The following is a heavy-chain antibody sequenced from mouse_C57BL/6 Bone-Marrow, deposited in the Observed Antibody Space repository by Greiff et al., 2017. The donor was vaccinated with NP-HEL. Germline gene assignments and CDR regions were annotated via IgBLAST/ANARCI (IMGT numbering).Heavy chain of an antibody. Sequence: QVQLKQSGPELVKPGASVKISCKASGYAFSSSWMNWVKQRPGKGLEWIGRIYPGDGDTNYNGKFKGKATLTADKSSSTAYMQLSSLTSEDSAVYFCAIFYYGNYGRFDYWGQGTTLTVSS. D-gene: IGHD2-1*01. CDR1: GYAFSSSW. CDR3: AIFYYGNYGRFDY. J-gene: IGHJ2*01. V-gene: IGHV1-82*01. CDR2: IYPGDGDT.